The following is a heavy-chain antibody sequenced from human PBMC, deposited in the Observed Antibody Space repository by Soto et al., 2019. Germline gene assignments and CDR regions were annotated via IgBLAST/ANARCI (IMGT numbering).Heavy chain of an antibody. CDR1: GFTFSRYA. J-gene: IGHJ3*02. CDR2: ISSNGGST. Sequence: EVQLVESGGGLVQPGGSLRLSCAASGFTFSRYAMHWVRQAPGKGLQYVSAISSNGGSTYYANSVKGRFTISRDNSRNTLYIQMGSLGAEDMAVYYCARGHVGYAFDIWGQGTMVTVSS. D-gene: IGHD1-26*01. V-gene: IGHV3-64*01. CDR3: ARGHVGYAFDI.